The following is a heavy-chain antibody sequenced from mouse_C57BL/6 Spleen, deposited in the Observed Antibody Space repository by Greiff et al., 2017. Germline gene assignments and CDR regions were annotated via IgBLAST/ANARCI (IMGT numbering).Heavy chain of an antibody. J-gene: IGHJ4*01. CDR2: IYPGDGDT. CDR3: ARPQATGTDY. D-gene: IGHD3-2*02. Sequence: QVQLKESGAELVKPGASVKISCKASGYAFSSYWMNWVKQRPGKGLEWIGQIYPGDGDTNYNGKFKGKATLTADKSSSTAYMQLSSLTSEDSAVYFCARPQATGTDYWGQGTSVTVSS. V-gene: IGHV1-80*01. CDR1: GYAFSSYW.